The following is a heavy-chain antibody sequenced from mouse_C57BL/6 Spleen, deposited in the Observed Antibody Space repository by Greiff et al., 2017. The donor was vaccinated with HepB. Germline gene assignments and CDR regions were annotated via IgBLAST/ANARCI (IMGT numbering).Heavy chain of an antibody. CDR2: INPYNGGT. CDR1: GYTFTDYY. J-gene: IGHJ3*01. CDR3: ARSGYYGSRVWFAY. Sequence: EVQLQQSGPVLVKPGASVKMSCKASGYTFTDYYMNWVKQSHGKSLEWIGVINPYNGGTSYNQKFKGKATLTVDKSSSTAYMELNSLTSEDSAVYYCARSGYYGSRVWFAYWGQGTLVTVSA. D-gene: IGHD1-1*01. V-gene: IGHV1-19*01.